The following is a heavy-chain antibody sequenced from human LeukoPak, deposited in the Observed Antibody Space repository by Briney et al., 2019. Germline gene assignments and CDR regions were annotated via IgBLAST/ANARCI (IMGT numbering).Heavy chain of an antibody. CDR2: IYYSGST. Sequence: SGTLSLTFTVSGGSISSYYWSWIRQPPGKGLEWIGYIYYSGSTSYNPSLKSRVTISVDTCKHHFSLKLTSVTAADTAVYYCARHGRWDSGTYSFDYWGQGTLITVSS. J-gene: IGHJ4*02. D-gene: IGHD1-1*01. V-gene: IGHV4-59*08. CDR1: GGSISSYY. CDR3: ARHGRWDSGTYSFDY.